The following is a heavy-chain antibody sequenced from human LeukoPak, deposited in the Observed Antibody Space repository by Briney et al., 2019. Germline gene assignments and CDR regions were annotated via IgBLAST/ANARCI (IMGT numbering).Heavy chain of an antibody. CDR2: ISGRNSFI. Sequence: GGSLRLSCAASGCSFSFYSMNWVRQAPGKGLEWVSSISGRNSFIYYADSVKGRFTISRDNAKNSLYLQINSLRAEDTAVYSCARDLRGVVTGASGYWGQGTLLTVSS. CDR1: GCSFSFYS. CDR3: ARDLRGVVTGASGY. J-gene: IGHJ4*02. D-gene: IGHD3-10*01. V-gene: IGHV3-21*01.